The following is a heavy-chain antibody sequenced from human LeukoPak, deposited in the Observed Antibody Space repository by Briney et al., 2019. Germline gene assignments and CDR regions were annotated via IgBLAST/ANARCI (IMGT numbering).Heavy chain of an antibody. CDR1: GFTFNTYS. V-gene: IGHV3-21*01. D-gene: IGHD6-13*01. CDR2: ISRASESI. CDR3: ARADYSSSWYSYYYYYMDV. Sequence: GGSLRLSCAASGFTFNTYSMSWVRQAPGKGLEWVSIISRASESIFYADSVKGRFTISRDNAKNSLYLQMNSLRAEDTAVYYCARADYSSSWYSYYYYYMDVWGKGTTVTVSS. J-gene: IGHJ6*03.